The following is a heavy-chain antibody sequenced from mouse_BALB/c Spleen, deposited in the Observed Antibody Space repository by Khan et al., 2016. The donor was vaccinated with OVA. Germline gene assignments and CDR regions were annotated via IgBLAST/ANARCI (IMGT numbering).Heavy chain of an antibody. J-gene: IGHJ1*01. CDR2: IYYSGTI. CDR1: GISITTGNYR. Sequence: EVQLQESGPGLVKPSQTVSLTCTVTGISITTGNYRWSWIRQFPGNKLEWIGYIYYSGTITYNPSLTSRTTITSDTSKNQFFLEMNSLTAEYTATYYCARDKGGYRYWYFDVWGAGTTVTVSS. D-gene: IGHD2-2*01. CDR3: ARDKGGYRYWYFDV. V-gene: IGHV3-5*02.